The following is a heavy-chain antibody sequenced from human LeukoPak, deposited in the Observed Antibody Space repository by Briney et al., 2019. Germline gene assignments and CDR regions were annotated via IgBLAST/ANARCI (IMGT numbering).Heavy chain of an antibody. D-gene: IGHD2-15*01. CDR3: ARDPHHIVVVVAATYYYYYGMDV. CDR2: ISYDGSNK. V-gene: IGHV3-30-3*01. CDR1: GFTFSSYS. J-gene: IGHJ6*02. Sequence: GGSLRLSCAASGFTFSSYSMHGVRQAPGKGLEWVAVISYDGSNKYYADSVKGRFTISRDNSKNTLYLQMDSLRAEDTAVYYCARDPHHIVVVVAATYYYYYGMDVWGQGTTVTVSS.